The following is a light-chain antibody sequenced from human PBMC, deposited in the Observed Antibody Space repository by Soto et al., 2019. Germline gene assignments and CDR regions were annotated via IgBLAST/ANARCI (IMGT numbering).Light chain of an antibody. CDR2: RDS. V-gene: IGLV3-9*01. J-gene: IGLJ1*01. CDR3: QVWDSSTV. Sequence: SSELTQPLSVSVALGQTARITCAEDNIGTKNVHWYQQKPGQAPVLVIYRDSIRPSGIPERFSGSNSGKTATLTINRAQAGDEADYYCQVWDSSTVFGTGTKLTVL. CDR1: NIGTKN.